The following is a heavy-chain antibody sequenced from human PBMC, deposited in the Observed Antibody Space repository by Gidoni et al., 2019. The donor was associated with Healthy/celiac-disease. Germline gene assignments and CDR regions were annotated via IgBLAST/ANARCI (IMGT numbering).Heavy chain of an antibody. CDR3: ASFPTSYSSSSDYCY. CDR2: ISSSSSYI. D-gene: IGHD6-6*01. CDR1: GFTFSSYS. V-gene: IGHV3-21*01. Sequence: EVQLVESGGGLVKPGGSLRLSCAASGFTFSSYSMNWVRQAPGKGLEWVSSISSSSSYIYYADSVKGRFTISRDNAKNSLYLQMNSLRAEDTAVYYCASFPTSYSSSSDYCYWGQGTLVTVSS. J-gene: IGHJ4*02.